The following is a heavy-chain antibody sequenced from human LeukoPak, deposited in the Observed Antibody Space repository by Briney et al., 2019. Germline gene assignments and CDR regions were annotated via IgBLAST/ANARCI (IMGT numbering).Heavy chain of an antibody. CDR3: AKEQDNLLLLSHFDS. CDR2: VSGDGQRT. V-gene: IGHV3-23*01. Sequence: RGSLRLSCAASGFTFNNYAMNWVRQTPGKGLQWVSAVSGDGQRTFYPDSVKGRFTIFRDNSMNTLSLQMNSLRVEDTAVYYCAKEQDNLLLLSHFDSWGQGILVTVST. CDR1: GFTFNNYA. D-gene: IGHD1-14*01. J-gene: IGHJ4*02.